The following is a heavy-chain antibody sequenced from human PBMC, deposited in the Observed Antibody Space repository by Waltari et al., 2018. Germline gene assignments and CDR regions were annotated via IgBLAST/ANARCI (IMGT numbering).Heavy chain of an antibody. CDR1: GGSIRISNW. J-gene: IGHJ4*02. CDR3: ARAPPGMIPYDS. D-gene: IGHD3-16*01. V-gene: IGHV4-4*02. CDR2: IIGSGST. Sequence: QVQLQESGPGLMKPSETLSLTCVVPGGSIRISNWWTWIRQTPGKGLDWIGYIIGSGSTNYNPSLKSRVTMSTDTSKNQFSLRLTSVTAADTAVYYCARAPPGMIPYDSWGQGVLVTVSS.